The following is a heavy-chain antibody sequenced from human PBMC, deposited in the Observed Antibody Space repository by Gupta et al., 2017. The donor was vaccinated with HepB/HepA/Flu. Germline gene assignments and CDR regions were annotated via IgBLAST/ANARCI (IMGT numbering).Heavy chain of an antibody. V-gene: IGHV3-23*01. CDR1: GFTFGGLL. CDR3: AKDLHFWSARDV. CDR2: IGTDLRT. D-gene: IGHD3-3*02. Sequence: VELLASGGALSQPGGSLRLSCAVVGFTFGGLLMAWVRQAPGKGPEWVAGIGTDLRTHYGGSGSGRFTISRDLATNTVDLQIHGLRPEDTAIYYCAKDLHFWSARDVWGKGTTVTVSS. J-gene: IGHJ6*04.